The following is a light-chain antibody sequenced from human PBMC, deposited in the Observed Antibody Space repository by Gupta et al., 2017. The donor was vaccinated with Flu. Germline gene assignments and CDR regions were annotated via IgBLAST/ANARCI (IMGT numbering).Light chain of an antibody. Sequence: EIVMTQSPATLSVSPGERATLSCRASQSVSSNLAWYQQQPGQAPRLLIYGASTRATGIPARCSSSRSGTEFTLTISSLQSEDFAVDYCQQYNNWPPWTFGQGTKVEIK. CDR3: QQYNNWPPWT. CDR2: GAS. J-gene: IGKJ1*01. CDR1: QSVSSN. V-gene: IGKV3-15*01.